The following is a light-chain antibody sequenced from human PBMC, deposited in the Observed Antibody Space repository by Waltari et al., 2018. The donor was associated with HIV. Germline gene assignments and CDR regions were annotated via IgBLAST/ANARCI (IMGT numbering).Light chain of an antibody. Sequence: QSALTQPRSVSGSPGQSVTISCTGTSSDVGGYNYVSWYQQHPDKAPKLMIYDVTKRPSGLPDRFSGSKSGNTASLTISGLQAEDEADYHCSSYAGTYTLFGTGTKVTVL. CDR2: DVT. J-gene: IGLJ1*01. V-gene: IGLV2-11*01. CDR3: SSYAGTYTL. CDR1: SSDVGGYNY.